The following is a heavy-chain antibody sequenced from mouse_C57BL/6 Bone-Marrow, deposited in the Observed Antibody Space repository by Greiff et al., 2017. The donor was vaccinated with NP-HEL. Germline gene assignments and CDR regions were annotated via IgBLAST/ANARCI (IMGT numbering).Heavy chain of an antibody. D-gene: IGHD1-2*01. CDR1: GFTFSSYA. CDR3: ARGYYGLDD. J-gene: IGHJ2*01. V-gene: IGHV5-4*03. CDR2: ISDGGSYT. Sequence: EVMLVESGGGLVKPGGSLKLSCAASGFTFSSYAMSWVRQTPEKRLEWVATISDGGSYTYYPDNVKGRFTISGDNAKNNLYLQMSHLKSEDTAMYYCARGYYGLDDWGQGTTLTVSS.